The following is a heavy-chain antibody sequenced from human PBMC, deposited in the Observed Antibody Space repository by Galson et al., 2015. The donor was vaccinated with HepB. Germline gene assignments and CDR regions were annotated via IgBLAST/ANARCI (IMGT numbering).Heavy chain of an antibody. CDR2: IDWDDDK. J-gene: IGHJ4*02. D-gene: IGHD3-10*01. CDR3: ARGITMIRGVIIKTIDY. CDR1: GFSLTTRGMC. Sequence: PALVKPTQTLTLPCTFSGFSLTTRGMCVSWIRQPPGKALEWLARIDWDDDKYYSTSLKTRLTVSKDTSKNQVVLTMTNMDPVDTATYYCARGITMIRGVIIKTIDYWGQGTLVTVSS. V-gene: IGHV2-70*11.